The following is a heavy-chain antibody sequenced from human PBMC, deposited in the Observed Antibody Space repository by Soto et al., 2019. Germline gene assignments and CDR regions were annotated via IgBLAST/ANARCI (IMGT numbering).Heavy chain of an antibody. V-gene: IGHV3-11*06. Sequence: QVQLVESGGGLVKPGGSLRLSCAASGFTFSDYYLSWIRQAPGKGPEWLSYISSSGSTKYADSVKGRFTISRDNAKNSLYLQMNSLGADDTAVYYCAIGSSLADYWGQGTLVTVSS. J-gene: IGHJ4*02. CDR1: GFTFSDYY. CDR3: AIGSSLADY. CDR2: ISSSGST. D-gene: IGHD3-16*01.